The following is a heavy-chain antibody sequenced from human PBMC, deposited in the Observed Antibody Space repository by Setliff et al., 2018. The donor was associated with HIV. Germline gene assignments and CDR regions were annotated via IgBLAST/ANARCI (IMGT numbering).Heavy chain of an antibody. J-gene: IGHJ4*02. Sequence: GGSLRLSCAVSGFTFSTYAMSWVRQAPGKGLEWVSTISAGGGSTYYADSVKGRFTISRDNSKNTLYLQMNSLRADDTAVYYCAREVSSTPYYFNYWGQGTLVTVSS. CDR3: AREVSSTPYYFNY. V-gene: IGHV3-23*01. CDR1: GFTFSTYA. CDR2: ISAGGGST. D-gene: IGHD2-8*01.